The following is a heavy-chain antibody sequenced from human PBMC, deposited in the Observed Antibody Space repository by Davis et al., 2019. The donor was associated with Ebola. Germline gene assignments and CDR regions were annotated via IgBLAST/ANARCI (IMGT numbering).Heavy chain of an antibody. CDR3: ARELHLWPRAFDS. D-gene: IGHD3-10*01. V-gene: IGHV3-48*02. Sequence: PGGSLRLSCVASGFTFSSYNMNWVRQAPGKGLEWISCINSGTGDIYYADSVKGRFTTSRDKAKNSLYLQMNSLRDEDTALYYCARELHLWPRAFDSWGQGALVTVSS. J-gene: IGHJ4*02. CDR1: GFTFSSYN. CDR2: INSGTGDI.